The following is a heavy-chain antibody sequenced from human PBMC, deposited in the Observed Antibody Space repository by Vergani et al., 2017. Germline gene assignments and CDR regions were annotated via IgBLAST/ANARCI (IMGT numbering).Heavy chain of an antibody. D-gene: IGHD2-2*01. CDR2: INHSGST. CDR1: GGSFSGYY. CDR3: AREGTHSSTSCSSFDY. J-gene: IGHJ4*02. V-gene: IGHV4-34*01. Sequence: QVQLQQWGAGLLKPSETLSLTCAVYGGSFSGYYWSWILQPPGKGLEWIGEINHSGSTNYNPSLKSRVTISVDTSKNQFSLKLSSVTAADTAVYYCAREGTHSSTSCSSFDYWGQGTLVTVSS.